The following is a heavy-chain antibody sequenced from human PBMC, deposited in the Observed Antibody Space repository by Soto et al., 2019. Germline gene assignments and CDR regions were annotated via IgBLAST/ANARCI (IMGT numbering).Heavy chain of an antibody. CDR2: ISGSGGST. Sequence: GGSLRLSCAASGFTFSSYAMSWVRQAPGKGLEWVSAISGSGGSTYYADSVKGRFTISRDNSKNTLYLQMNSLRAEDTAVYYCAKDNRLSGWYCTEYFQHWGQGTLVTVSS. V-gene: IGHV3-23*01. CDR3: AKDNRLSGWYCTEYFQH. D-gene: IGHD6-19*01. J-gene: IGHJ1*01. CDR1: GFTFSSYA.